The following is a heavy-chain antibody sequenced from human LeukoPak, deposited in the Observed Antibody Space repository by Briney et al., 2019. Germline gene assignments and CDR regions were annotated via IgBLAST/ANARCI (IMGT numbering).Heavy chain of an antibody. V-gene: IGHV1-8*01. J-gene: IGHJ4*02. Sequence: EASVKVSCKASGYSFTNFDINWVRQATGQGLEWMGRMNPNSGNTGYAQKFQGRVTMTRNTSISTAYMELSSLRSGDTAVYYCARSGWELDFDYWGQGTLVTVSS. CDR2: MNPNSGNT. CDR1: GYSFTNFD. D-gene: IGHD1-26*01. CDR3: ARSGWELDFDY.